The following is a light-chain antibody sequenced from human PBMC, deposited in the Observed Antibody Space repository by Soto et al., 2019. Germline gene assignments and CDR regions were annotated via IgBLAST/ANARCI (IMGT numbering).Light chain of an antibody. V-gene: IGLV2-14*03. J-gene: IGLJ3*02. Sequence: QSALTQPASVSGSPGQSIVISCTGTRSDVGRYNYVSWYQQHPGKAPKLLIHGNTNRPSGVPDRFSGSKSGTSASLAITGLQAEDEADYYCPPYDRSLINSVVGRGTKLTVL. CDR3: PPYDRSLINSV. CDR2: GNT. CDR1: RSDVGRYNY.